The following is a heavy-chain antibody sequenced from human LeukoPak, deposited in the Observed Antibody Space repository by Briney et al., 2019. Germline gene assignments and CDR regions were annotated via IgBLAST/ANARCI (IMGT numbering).Heavy chain of an antibody. CDR2: NSTYDHDT. V-gene: IGHV1-18*01. D-gene: IGHD2-15*01. J-gene: IGHJ5*02. Sequence: ASVKVSCKASGYTFTNYGISWVRQAAGQGLEWMAWNSTYDHDTNYAQKFRGRVTMTTDTSTSTAYMELRSLGSDDTAVYYCVRDYFCSGGTCDDCFDPWGQGTLVTVSS. CDR1: GYTFTNYG. CDR3: VRDYFCSGGTCDDCFDP.